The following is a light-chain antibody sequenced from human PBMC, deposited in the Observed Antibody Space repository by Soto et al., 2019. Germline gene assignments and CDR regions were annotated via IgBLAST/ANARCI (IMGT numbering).Light chain of an antibody. J-gene: IGLJ3*02. Sequence: QSALTQPASVSGSPGQSITISCTGTSSDVGSYNLVSWYQQHPGKAPKLMIYEGTKRPSGVSSRFSGSESANTASLTISGLQAEDEADYYCCSFAGSTTSWMFGGGTKLTVL. CDR3: CSFAGSTTSWM. CDR2: EGT. V-gene: IGLV2-23*01. CDR1: SSDVGSYNL.